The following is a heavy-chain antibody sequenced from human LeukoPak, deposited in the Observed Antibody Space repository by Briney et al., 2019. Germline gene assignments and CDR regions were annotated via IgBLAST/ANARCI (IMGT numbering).Heavy chain of an antibody. V-gene: IGHV3-9*02. J-gene: IGHJ4*02. Sequence: GGSLRLSCEVSGITSDDHAMHWVRQVPGKGLEWVSGIFWRSGDTGYVDSVKGRFTISRDNAKNSLYLQMNSLRAEDTAVYYCAQLLTFDYWGQGTLVTVSS. CDR2: IFWRSGDT. CDR3: AQLLTFDY. D-gene: IGHD2-2*01. CDR1: GITSDDHA.